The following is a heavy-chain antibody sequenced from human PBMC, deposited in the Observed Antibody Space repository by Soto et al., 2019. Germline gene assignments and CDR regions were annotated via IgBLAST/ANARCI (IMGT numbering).Heavy chain of an antibody. CDR1: GFTFSSYC. J-gene: IGHJ4*02. CDR2: VSYSGST. D-gene: IGHD3-3*01. CDR3: ARQGYYDLLSGYYLFDY. Sequence: PGGSLRLSCAASGFTFSSYCMSWVRQPPGKGLEWIGYVSYSGSTTYNPSLKSRVIVSIDTSKNQFSLKLTSVTAADTAVYYCARQGYYDLLSGYYLFDYWGQGILVTVPS. V-gene: IGHV4-59*08.